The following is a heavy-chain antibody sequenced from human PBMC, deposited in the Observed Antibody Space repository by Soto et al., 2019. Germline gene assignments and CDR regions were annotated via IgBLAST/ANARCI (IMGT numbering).Heavy chain of an antibody. J-gene: IGHJ4*02. Sequence: GGSLRLSCAASGFPFSSHWMTWVRQAPGKGLEWVAYIKQDGSEKYYVDSVMGRFTMSRDNTQGSLSLQMNTLRVEDSAVYYCARITSPGYFDSWGQGTLVTVSS. CDR1: GFPFSSHW. CDR2: IKQDGSEK. V-gene: IGHV3-7*05. CDR3: ARITSPGYFDS. D-gene: IGHD1-20*01.